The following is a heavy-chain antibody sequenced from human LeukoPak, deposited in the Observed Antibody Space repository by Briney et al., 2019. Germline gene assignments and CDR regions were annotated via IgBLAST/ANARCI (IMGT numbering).Heavy chain of an antibody. CDR3: AKVSSWSKYYFDY. CDR1: GFTFSSYG. V-gene: IGHV3-30*02. CDR2: IRYDGSNK. J-gene: IGHJ4*02. D-gene: IGHD6-13*01. Sequence: TGESLRLSCAASGFTFSSYGMHWVRQAPGKGLEWVAFIRYDGSNKYYADSVKGRFTISRDNSKNTLYLQMNSLRAEDSAVYYCAKVSSWSKYYFDYWGQGTLVTVSS.